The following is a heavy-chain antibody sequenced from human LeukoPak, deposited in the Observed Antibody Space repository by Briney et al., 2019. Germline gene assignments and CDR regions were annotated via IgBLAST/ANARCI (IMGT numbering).Heavy chain of an antibody. D-gene: IGHD2-2*01. J-gene: IGHJ3*02. V-gene: IGHV3-21*01. CDR1: GFTFSSYS. CDR3: ARVCSSSSCYAFDI. Sequence: GGSLRLSCAASGFTFSSYSMNWVRQAPGKGLEWVSSISSSSSYIYYADSVEGRFTISRENAKNSLYLQMNSLRAEDTAVYYCARVCSSSSCYAFDIWGQGTIVTVSS. CDR2: ISSSSSYI.